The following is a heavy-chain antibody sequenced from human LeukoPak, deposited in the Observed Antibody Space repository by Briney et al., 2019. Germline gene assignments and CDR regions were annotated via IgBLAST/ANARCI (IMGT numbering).Heavy chain of an antibody. Sequence: QPGGSLRLSRAASGFTFTTFTMNWVRQAPGKGLEWVSAINRGGGGTYYADFVKGRFTISRDNSENTLYLQMNSLRAEDTATYYCAKGTERYREVSSFDSWGQGTQVTVSS. CDR3: AKGTERYREVSSFDS. J-gene: IGHJ4*02. V-gene: IGHV3-23*01. D-gene: IGHD3-10*01. CDR2: INRGGGGT. CDR1: GFTFTTFT.